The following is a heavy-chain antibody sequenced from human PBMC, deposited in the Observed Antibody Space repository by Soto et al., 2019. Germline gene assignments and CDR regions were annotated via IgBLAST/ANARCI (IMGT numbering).Heavy chain of an antibody. J-gene: IGHJ4*02. CDR3: ARVMYGSGKPIFDH. CDR1: GGSISSGGYS. V-gene: IGHV4-30-2*01. Sequence: LSLTCAFSGGSISSGGYSWGWIRQPPGKGLEWIGDIYVSGSAYYNPSLQSRVAISVDRSKNQFSLNLNSVTATDTAFYYCARVMYGSGKPIFDHWGLGTLVTVSS. D-gene: IGHD3-10*01. CDR2: IYVSGSA.